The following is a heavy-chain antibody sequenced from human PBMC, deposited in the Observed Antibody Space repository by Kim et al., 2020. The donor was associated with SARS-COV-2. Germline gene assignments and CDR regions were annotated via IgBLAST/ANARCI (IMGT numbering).Heavy chain of an antibody. D-gene: IGHD2-21*01. J-gene: IGHJ4*02. Sequence: VKGRFTISRDNSKNSLYLQMNSLRAEDTAVYYCARNGRGVYCGDECYCDYWGQGTLVTVSS. V-gene: IGHV3-30*07. CDR3: ARNGRGVYCGDECYCDY.